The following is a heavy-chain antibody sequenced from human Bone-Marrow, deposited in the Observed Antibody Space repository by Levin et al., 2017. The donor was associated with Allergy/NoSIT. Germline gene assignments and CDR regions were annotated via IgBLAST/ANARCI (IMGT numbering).Heavy chain of an antibody. CDR3: ARDRAASAVAGTYYFDY. V-gene: IGHV3-21*01. D-gene: IGHD6-19*01. J-gene: IGHJ4*02. CDR1: GFTFSSNS. Sequence: GGSLRLSCAASGFTFSSNSMNWVRQAPGKGLEWVSSISSRSNYIYYADSVKGRFTISRDNAKHSLYLQMNSLRVDDTAVYYCARDRAASAVAGTYYFDYWGQGTLVTVSS. CDR2: ISSRSNYI.